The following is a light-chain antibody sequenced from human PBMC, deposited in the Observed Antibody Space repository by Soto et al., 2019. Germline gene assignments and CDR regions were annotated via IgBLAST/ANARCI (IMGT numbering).Light chain of an antibody. Sequence: DIQMTQSPSYVSASVGDRVTITCRASQVIGSGLAWYQQKPGKAPKLLIYAASSLHSGVPSSFSGSGSGTDFTLTISSLQPEDSATYYCQQANSFPWTFGQGTKVEIK. V-gene: IGKV1-12*01. CDR3: QQANSFPWT. J-gene: IGKJ1*01. CDR1: QVIGSG. CDR2: AAS.